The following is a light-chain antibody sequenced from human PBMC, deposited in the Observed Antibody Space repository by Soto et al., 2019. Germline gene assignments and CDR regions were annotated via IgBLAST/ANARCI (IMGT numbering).Light chain of an antibody. Sequence: EIVLTQSPGTLSLSPGGRATLSCRASQSVSSSYLAWYQQKPGQAPRLVIYGASSRATGIPDRFSGSGSGTDFTLTISRLETEDFEVYYCQQYGSSRWTFGQGTKVDI. V-gene: IGKV3-20*01. CDR3: QQYGSSRWT. CDR1: QSVSSSY. J-gene: IGKJ1*01. CDR2: GAS.